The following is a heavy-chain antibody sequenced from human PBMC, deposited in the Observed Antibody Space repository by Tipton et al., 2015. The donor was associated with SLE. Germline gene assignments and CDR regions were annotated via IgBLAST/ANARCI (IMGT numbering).Heavy chain of an antibody. CDR2: IGSAGDI. CDR3: GRAAAGGDY. J-gene: IGHJ4*02. V-gene: IGHV3-13*04. Sequence: GSLRLSCAASGFTFSSYAMSWVRQATGKGLEWVSAIGSAGDIYYPGSVKGRFAISRENAKNSLYLQMNSLRAEDTAVYYCGRAAAGGDYWGQGTLVTVSS. CDR1: GFTFSSYA. D-gene: IGHD6-13*01.